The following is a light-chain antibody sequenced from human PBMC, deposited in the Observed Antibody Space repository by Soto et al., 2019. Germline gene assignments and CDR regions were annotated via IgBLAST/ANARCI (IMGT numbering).Light chain of an antibody. J-gene: IGLJ1*01. CDR3: SSYTTSSTYV. V-gene: IGLV2-14*01. Sequence: ALTQPASVSGSPGQSITISCTGSSSDVGGYNYVSWYQQHPGKAPKLLIYEVSNRPSGVSNRFSGSKSGNTASLTISGLQAEDEADYYCSSYTTSSTYVFGTGTKLTVL. CDR1: SSDVGGYNY. CDR2: EVS.